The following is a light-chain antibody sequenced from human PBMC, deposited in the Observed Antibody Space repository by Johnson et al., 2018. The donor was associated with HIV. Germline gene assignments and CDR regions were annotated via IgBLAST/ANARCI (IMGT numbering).Light chain of an antibody. V-gene: IGLV1-51*01. Sequence: QSVLSQPPSVSAAPGQKVTISCSTNSSNFGNDYVSWYQQLPGTAPKLLIYDNDKRPSGIPDRFSGSRSGTSATLGITGLQTGDEADYYCGAWDSGLTAGVFGTGTKVTVL. CDR2: DND. J-gene: IGLJ1*01. CDR3: GAWDSGLTAGV. CDR1: SSNFGNDY.